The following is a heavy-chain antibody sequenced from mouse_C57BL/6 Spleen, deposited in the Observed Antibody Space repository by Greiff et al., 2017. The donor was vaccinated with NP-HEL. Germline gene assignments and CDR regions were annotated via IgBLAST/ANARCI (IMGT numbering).Heavy chain of an antibody. Sequence: EVQRVESGGGLVKPGGSLKLSCAASGFTFSSYAMSWVRQTPEKRLEWVATISDGGSYTYYPDNVKGRFTISRDNAKNNLYLQMSHLKSEDTAMYYCARGGTYFDVWGTGTTVTVSS. CDR1: GFTFSSYA. J-gene: IGHJ1*03. CDR2: ISDGGSYT. V-gene: IGHV5-4*01. CDR3: ARGGTYFDV. D-gene: IGHD4-1*01.